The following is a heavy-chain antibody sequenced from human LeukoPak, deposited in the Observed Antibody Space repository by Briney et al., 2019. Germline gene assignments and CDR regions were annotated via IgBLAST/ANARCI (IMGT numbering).Heavy chain of an antibody. V-gene: IGHV3-66*01. Sequence: GRSLRLSCTASGFTFSDYAMTWVRQAPGKGLQWVSVIYSGGTTYYADSVKGRFTISRDSSTSTLWLQMNSLRAEDTAVCYCARDLDSSSFGGYYGMDVWGQGTTVTVSS. D-gene: IGHD6-6*01. CDR2: IYSGGTT. CDR3: ARDLDSSSFGGYYGMDV. J-gene: IGHJ6*02. CDR1: GFTFSDYA.